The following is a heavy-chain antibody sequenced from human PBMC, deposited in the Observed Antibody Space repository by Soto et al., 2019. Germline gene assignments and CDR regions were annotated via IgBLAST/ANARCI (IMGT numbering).Heavy chain of an antibody. CDR1: GYTFNSYW. Sequence: PGESLKISCQGPGYTFNSYWINWVRQMPGKGLEWVGRIHPSDSESNYSPSFQGHVTFSVDKSNNTAYLQWSSLIASDTAMYFCARSRYNWNVYYDSWGQGSLVTVSS. CDR2: IHPSDSES. D-gene: IGHD1-1*01. V-gene: IGHV5-10-1*01. CDR3: ARSRYNWNVYYDS. J-gene: IGHJ4*02.